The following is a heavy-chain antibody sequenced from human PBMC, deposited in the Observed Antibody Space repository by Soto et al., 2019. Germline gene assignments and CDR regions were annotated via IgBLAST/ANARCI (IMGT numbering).Heavy chain of an antibody. Sequence: PGESLKISCKGSGYSFNSYWIGWVRQMPGKGLEWMGIIYPGDSDTRYSPSFQGQVTISADKSISTAYLQWSSLKASDTAMYYCARQTYSSSSQYYYGMDVWGQGTTVTVSS. CDR1: GYSFNSYW. CDR3: ARQTYSSSSQYYYGMDV. V-gene: IGHV5-51*01. CDR2: IYPGDSDT. D-gene: IGHD6-6*01. J-gene: IGHJ6*02.